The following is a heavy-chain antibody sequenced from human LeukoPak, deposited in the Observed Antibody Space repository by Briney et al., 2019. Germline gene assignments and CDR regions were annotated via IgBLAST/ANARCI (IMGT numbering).Heavy chain of an antibody. J-gene: IGHJ4*02. Sequence: PGMSLSLSCAASGLTFSSYSMNWVRQAPGKGLEWVSSISSSSSYIYYADSVKGRFTISRDNAKNSLYLQMNSLRAEDTAVYYCARDMGGIEGYYFDYWGQGTLVTVSS. D-gene: IGHD2-21*01. CDR3: ARDMGGIEGYYFDY. V-gene: IGHV3-21*01. CDR1: GLTFSSYS. CDR2: ISSSSSYI.